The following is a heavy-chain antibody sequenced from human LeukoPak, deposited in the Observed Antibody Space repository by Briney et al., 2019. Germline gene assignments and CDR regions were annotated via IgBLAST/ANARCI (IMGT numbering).Heavy chain of an antibody. CDR1: GFTFSSYA. CDR3: AKDPRFGSNWFDP. J-gene: IGHJ5*02. D-gene: IGHD3-10*01. V-gene: IGHV3-23*01. Sequence: GGSLRLSCAASGFTFSSYAMSWVRQAPGKGLEWVSAISGSGGNTYYADSVKGRFTISRDNSKNTLYLQMNGLRAEDTAVYYCAKDPRFGSNWFDPWGQGTLVTVSS. CDR2: ISGSGGNT.